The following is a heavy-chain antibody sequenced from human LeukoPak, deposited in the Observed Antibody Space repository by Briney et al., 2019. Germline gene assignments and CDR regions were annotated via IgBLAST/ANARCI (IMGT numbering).Heavy chain of an antibody. J-gene: IGHJ5*02. V-gene: IGHV4-59*08. D-gene: IGHD3-10*01. CDR2: IYYSGST. CDR3: ARHANRVRGVFVLWSDP. CDR1: GGSISSYY. Sequence: KPSETLSLTCTVSGGSISSYYWSWIRQPPGKGLEWIGYIYYSGSTNYNPSLKSRVTISVDTSKNQFSLKLSSVTAADTAVYYCARHANRVRGVFVLWSDPWGQGTLVTVSS.